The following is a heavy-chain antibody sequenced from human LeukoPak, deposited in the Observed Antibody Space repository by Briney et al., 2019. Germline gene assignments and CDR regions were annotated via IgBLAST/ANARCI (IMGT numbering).Heavy chain of an antibody. CDR2: IYYSGST. V-gene: IGHV4-59*01. Sequence: SETLSLTCTVSGGSISSYYWSWIRQPPGKGLEWIGYIYYSGSTNYNPSLKSRVTISVDTSKNQFSLKLSSVTAADTAVYYCARVSPTVSDSYYYYYTDVWGKGTTVTVSS. J-gene: IGHJ6*03. CDR1: GGSISSYY. D-gene: IGHD4-17*01. CDR3: ARVSPTVSDSYYYYYTDV.